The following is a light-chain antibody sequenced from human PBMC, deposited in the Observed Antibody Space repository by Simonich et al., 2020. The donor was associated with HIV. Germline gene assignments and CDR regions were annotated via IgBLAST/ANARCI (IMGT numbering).Light chain of an antibody. V-gene: IGKV4-1*01. CDR2: WAS. Sequence: DIVMTQSPDSLAVSLGDRATINCKSSQSVLYISNNKNFLAWYQQKPGQPPKLLIYWASTRESGVPDRFSGSGSGTNFTLTISSLQAEDVAVYYCHQYYSIPTFGQGTKAEVK. CDR3: HQYYSIPT. CDR1: QSVLYISNNKNF. J-gene: IGKJ1*01.